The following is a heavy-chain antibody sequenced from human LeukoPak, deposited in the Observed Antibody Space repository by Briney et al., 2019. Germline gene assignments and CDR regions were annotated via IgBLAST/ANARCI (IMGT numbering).Heavy chain of an antibody. Sequence: PSETLSLTCTVSGGSIRSYYWSWIRQPPGKGLEWIGYIYFSGSTNYNPSLKSRVTMSVDTSKNQFSLKLSSVTAADTAVYYCARGSDYDHRNFDYWGQGTLVIVFS. V-gene: IGHV4-59*12. CDR3: ARGSDYDHRNFDY. J-gene: IGHJ4*02. CDR2: IYFSGST. D-gene: IGHD5-12*01. CDR1: GGSIRSYY.